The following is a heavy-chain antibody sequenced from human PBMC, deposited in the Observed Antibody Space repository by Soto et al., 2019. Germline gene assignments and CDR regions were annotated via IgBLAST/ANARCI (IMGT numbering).Heavy chain of an antibody. V-gene: IGHV1-69*06. D-gene: IGHD5-18*01. J-gene: IGHJ6*02. Sequence: ASVKVSCKASGGTFSSYAISWVRQAPGQGLEWMGGIIPIFGTANYAQKFQGRVTITADKSTSTAYMELSSLRSEDTAVYYCARDRSETAMISYYYYYGMDVWGQGTTVTVSS. CDR2: IIPIFGTA. CDR3: ARDRSETAMISYYYYYGMDV. CDR1: GGTFSSYA.